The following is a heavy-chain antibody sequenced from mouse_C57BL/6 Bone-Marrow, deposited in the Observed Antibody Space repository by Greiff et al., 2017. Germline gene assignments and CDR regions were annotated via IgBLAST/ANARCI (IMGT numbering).Heavy chain of an antibody. CDR1: GFTFSSYA. CDR3: ARERASNPFAY. V-gene: IGHV5-4*01. J-gene: IGHJ3*01. CDR2: ISDGGSYT. Sequence: EVHLVESGGGLVKPGGSLKLSCAASGFTFSSYAMSWVRQTPEKRLEWVATISDGGSYTYYPDNVKGRFTISRDNAKNNLYLQMSHLKSEDTAMYYCARERASNPFAYWGQGTLVTVSA. D-gene: IGHD2-5*01.